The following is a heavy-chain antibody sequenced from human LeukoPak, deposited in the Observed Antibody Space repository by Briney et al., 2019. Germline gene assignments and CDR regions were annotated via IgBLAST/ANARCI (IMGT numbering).Heavy chain of an antibody. D-gene: IGHD1-1*01. CDR1: GFTFSSYS. CDR2: ISSSSSYI. V-gene: IGHV3-21*01. CDR3: ARDQLGADFDY. J-gene: IGHJ4*02. Sequence: GGSLRLSCAASGFTFSSYSMNWVRQAPGKGLEWASSISSSSSYIYYADSVKGRITISRDNAKNSLYLQMNSLRAEDTAVYYCARDQLGADFDYWGQGTLVTVSS.